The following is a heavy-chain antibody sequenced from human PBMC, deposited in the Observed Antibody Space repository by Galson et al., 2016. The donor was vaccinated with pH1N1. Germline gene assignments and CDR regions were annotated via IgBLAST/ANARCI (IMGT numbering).Heavy chain of an antibody. J-gene: IGHJ4*02. V-gene: IGHV3-66*02. CDR1: GFSVSKNY. D-gene: IGHD3-10*01. CDR2: VYGDGRT. Sequence: SLRLSCAVFGFSVSKNYMSWVRQAPGKGLEWVAVVYGDGRTFYGDSVKGRFTVSGDNWRNTVYLQMTSLSTEDTAVYFCETRHSEDRGDNWGQGTLVTVSS. CDR3: ETRHSEDRGDN.